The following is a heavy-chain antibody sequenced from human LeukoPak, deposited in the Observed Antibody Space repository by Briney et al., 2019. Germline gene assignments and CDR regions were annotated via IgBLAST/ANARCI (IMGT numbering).Heavy chain of an antibody. D-gene: IGHD4-17*01. CDR2: ISGSGGST. V-gene: IGHV3-23*01. Sequence: GGSLRLSCAASGFTFSSYAMSWVRQAPGKGLEWVSAISGSGGSTYYADSMKGRFTISRDNSKNTLYLQMNSLRAEDTAVYYCAKATSWGDYGDYVGVYYFDYWGQGTLVTVSS. CDR1: GFTFSSYA. J-gene: IGHJ4*02. CDR3: AKATSWGDYGDYVGVYYFDY.